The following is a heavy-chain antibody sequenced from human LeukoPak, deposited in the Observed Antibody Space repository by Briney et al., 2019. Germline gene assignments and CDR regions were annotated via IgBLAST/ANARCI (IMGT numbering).Heavy chain of an antibody. CDR1: GGTFSSYA. J-gene: IGHJ4*02. Sequence: SVTVSCTASGGTFSSYAISWVRQAPGQGLEWMGRIIPILGIANYAQKFQGRVTITADKSTSTAYMELSSLRSEDTAVYYCARVYYYDSSGYYYFDYWGQGTLVTVSS. V-gene: IGHV1-69*04. CDR3: ARVYYYDSSGYYYFDY. CDR2: IIPILGIA. D-gene: IGHD3-22*01.